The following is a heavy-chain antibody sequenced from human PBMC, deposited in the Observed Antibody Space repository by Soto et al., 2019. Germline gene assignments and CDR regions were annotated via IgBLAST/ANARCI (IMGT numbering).Heavy chain of an antibody. CDR3: VRYCSTTKCPFDY. J-gene: IGHJ4*02. CDR2: IYYSGNT. V-gene: IGHV4-30-4*01. Sequence: RSLTCTVSGGSISSGGSYWGWIRQPPGKGLEWIGYIYYSGNTILNPSLRSRVTLSVDTSKNQFSLNLSSVTAADTAVYYCVRYCSTTKCPFDYWGQGTLVTVSS. D-gene: IGHD2-2*01. CDR1: GGSISSGGSY.